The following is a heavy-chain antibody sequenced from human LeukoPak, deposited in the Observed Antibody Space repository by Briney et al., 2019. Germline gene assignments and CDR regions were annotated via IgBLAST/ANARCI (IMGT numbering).Heavy chain of an antibody. Sequence: GGSLRLSCAASGFTFSSYDMSWVRQAPGKGREWLSYISRDSNIMFYADSEKGRVIISRDNAKNSLFVQMKNLRGDDTAIYYCARDQRGGTFDIWGQGTMVTVSS. CDR3: ARDQRGGTFDI. J-gene: IGHJ3*02. CDR1: GFTFSSYD. D-gene: IGHD3-16*01. CDR2: ISRDSNIM. V-gene: IGHV3-48*03.